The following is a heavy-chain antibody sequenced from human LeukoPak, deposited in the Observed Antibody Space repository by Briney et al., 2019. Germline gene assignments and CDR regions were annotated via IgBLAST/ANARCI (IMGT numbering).Heavy chain of an antibody. CDR1: GYTFTSYG. CDR3: ARGSGFVRPYYDFWSEVGWFDP. V-gene: IGHV1-18*01. CDR2: ISAYNGNT. D-gene: IGHD3-3*01. J-gene: IGHJ5*02. Sequence: ASVKVSCKASGYTFTSYGISWVRQAPGQGLEWMGWISAYNGNTNYAQKLQGRVTMTTDTSTSTAYMALRSLRSDDTAVYYRARGSGFVRPYYDFWSEVGWFDPWGQGTLVTVSS.